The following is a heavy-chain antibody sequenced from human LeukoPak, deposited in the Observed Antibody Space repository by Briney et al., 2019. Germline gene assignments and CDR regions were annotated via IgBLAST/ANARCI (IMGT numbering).Heavy chain of an antibody. CDR1: GFTVSSNY. V-gene: IGHV3-53*01. CDR3: AREVRDYYDSSDAFDI. J-gene: IGHJ3*02. Sequence: SGGSLRLSCAASGFTVSSNYMSWVRQAPGKGLEWVSVIYSGGSTYYADSVKGRFTISRDNSKNTLYLQMNSLRAEDTAVYYCAREVRDYYDSSDAFDIWGQGTMVTVSS. D-gene: IGHD3-22*01. CDR2: IYSGGST.